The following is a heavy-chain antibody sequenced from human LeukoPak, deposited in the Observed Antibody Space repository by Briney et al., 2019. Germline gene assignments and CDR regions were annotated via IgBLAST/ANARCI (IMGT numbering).Heavy chain of an antibody. CDR1: GYTFTSYG. CDR3: ASGGYCSGGSCTSYYMDV. J-gene: IGHJ6*03. CDR2: IIPIFGTA. Sequence: GASVKVSCKASGYTFTSYGISWVRQAPGQGLEWMGGIIPIFGTANYAQKFQGRVTITTDESTSTAYMELSSLRSEDTAVYYCASGGYCSGGSCTSYYMDVWGKGTTVTVSS. V-gene: IGHV1-69*05. D-gene: IGHD2-15*01.